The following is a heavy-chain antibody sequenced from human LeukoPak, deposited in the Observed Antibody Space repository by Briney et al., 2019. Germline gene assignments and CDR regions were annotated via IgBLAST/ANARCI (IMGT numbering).Heavy chain of an antibody. CDR3: ASSPHPRIAARVGWFDP. D-gene: IGHD6-13*01. V-gene: IGHV3-21*01. Sequence: GGSLRLSCAASGFTFSSYSMNWVRQAPGKGLEWVSSISSSSSYIYYADSVKGRFTISRDNAKNSLYLQMNSPRAEDTAVYYCASSPHPRIAARVGWFDPWGQGTLVTVSS. J-gene: IGHJ5*02. CDR1: GFTFSSYS. CDR2: ISSSSSYI.